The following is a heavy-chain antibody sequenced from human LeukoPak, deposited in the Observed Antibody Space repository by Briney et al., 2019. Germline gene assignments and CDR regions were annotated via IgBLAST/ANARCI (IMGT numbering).Heavy chain of an antibody. CDR3: ARGVPAAIFDV. D-gene: IGHD2-2*01. Sequence: ASVKVSCKASGYTFTGYYMHWVRQAPGQGLEWMGWINPNSGGTNYARKFQGRVTMTRDTSISTAYMELSRLRSDDTAVYYCARGVPAAIFDVWGQGTTVTVSS. J-gene: IGHJ6*02. CDR2: INPNSGGT. V-gene: IGHV1-2*02. CDR1: GYTFTGYY.